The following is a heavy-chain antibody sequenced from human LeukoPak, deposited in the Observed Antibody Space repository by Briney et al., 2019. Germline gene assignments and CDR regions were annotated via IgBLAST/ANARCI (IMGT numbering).Heavy chain of an antibody. CDR3: ARDRLTMIVVVTDAFDI. CDR1: GFTFSSYA. CDR2: ISYDGSNK. V-gene: IGHV3-30*04. Sequence: PGGSLRLSCAASGFTFSSYAMHWVRQAPGKGLEWVAVISYDGSNKYYADSVKGRFTISRDNSKNTLYLQMNSLRAEDTAVYYCARDRLTMIVVVTDAFDIWGQGTVVTVSS. D-gene: IGHD3-22*01. J-gene: IGHJ3*02.